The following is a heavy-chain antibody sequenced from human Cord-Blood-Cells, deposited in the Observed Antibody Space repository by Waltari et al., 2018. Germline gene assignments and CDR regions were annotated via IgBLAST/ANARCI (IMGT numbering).Heavy chain of an antibody. J-gene: IGHJ4*02. CDR1: GFTFSSYC. CDR2: ISSSSSYI. V-gene: IGHV3-21*01. Sequence: ELQLVASGGGLVKPGASLRLSCAASGFTFSSYCMNWVRQAPGKGLEWVSSISSSSSYIYYADSVKGRFTISRDNAKNSLYLQMNSLRAEDTAVYYCARDPVTTVTYYFDYWGQGTLVTVSS. D-gene: IGHD4-4*01. CDR3: ARDPVTTVTYYFDY.